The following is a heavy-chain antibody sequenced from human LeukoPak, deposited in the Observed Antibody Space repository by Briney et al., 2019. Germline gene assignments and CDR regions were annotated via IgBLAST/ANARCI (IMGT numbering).Heavy chain of an antibody. J-gene: IGHJ4*02. CDR3: ARYDYGDTDY. Sequence: AATLSLMCSVSGRSISSYYWSWIRHPPGGGREWMGYIYYSGSNNFNPPLKSRVTISVDTSKNQFSLKRRSVTAADPAWYYCARYDYGDTDYWGQGTLVTVSS. V-gene: IGHV4-59*01. CDR2: IYYSGSN. CDR1: GRSISSYY. D-gene: IGHD4-17*01.